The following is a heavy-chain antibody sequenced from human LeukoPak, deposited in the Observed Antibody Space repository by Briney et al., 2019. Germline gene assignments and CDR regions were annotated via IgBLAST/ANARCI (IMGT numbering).Heavy chain of an antibody. Sequence: ASVKVSCKASGYTFTSYYMHWVRQAPGQGLEWMGIINPSGGSTSYAQKFQGRVTITADKSTSTAYMELSSLRSEDTAVYYCASQLHYYDSGGYYDFDYWGQGTLVTVSS. J-gene: IGHJ4*02. CDR1: GYTFTSYY. CDR3: ASQLHYYDSGGYYDFDY. CDR2: INPSGGST. V-gene: IGHV1-46*01. D-gene: IGHD3-22*01.